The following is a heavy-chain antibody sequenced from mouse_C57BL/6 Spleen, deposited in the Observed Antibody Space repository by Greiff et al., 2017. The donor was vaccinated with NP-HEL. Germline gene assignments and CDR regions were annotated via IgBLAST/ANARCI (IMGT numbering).Heavy chain of an antibody. CDR1: GYSFTSYY. CDR2: IYPGSGNT. D-gene: IGHD2-3*01. CDR3: AREGGYEYFDY. J-gene: IGHJ2*01. V-gene: IGHV1-66*01. Sequence: QVQLQQSGPELVKPGASVKISCKASGYSFTSYYIHWVKQRPGQGLEWIGWIYPGSGNTKYNEKFKGNATLTADTSSSTAYMQLSSLTSEDSAVYYCAREGGYEYFDYWGQGTTLTVSS.